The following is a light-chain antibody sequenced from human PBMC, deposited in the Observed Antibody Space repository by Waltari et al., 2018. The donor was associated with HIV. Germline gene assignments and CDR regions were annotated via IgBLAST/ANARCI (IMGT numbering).Light chain of an antibody. Sequence: HSALTQPASVSGSPAQSITIPCTGTTSDVGGYNYVSWYQLPPGEVPKLMIFDINSPPSGRSNRFSGPKSGNTASLTISGLQVEDEADYYCSSYTSSSIVIFGGGTKVTVL. CDR1: TSDVGGYNY. V-gene: IGLV2-14*03. J-gene: IGLJ2*01. CDR3: SSYTSSSIVI. CDR2: DIN.